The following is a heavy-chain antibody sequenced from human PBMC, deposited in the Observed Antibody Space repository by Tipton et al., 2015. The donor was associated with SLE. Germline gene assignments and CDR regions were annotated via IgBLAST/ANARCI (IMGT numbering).Heavy chain of an antibody. CDR2: INHSGST. Sequence: LTCAVYAGSFSGYYWSWIRQPPGKGLEWIGEINHSGSTNYNPSLKSRVTISVDTSKNQFSLKLSSVTAADTAVYYCARHGWEMDAFDIWGQGTMVTVSS. CDR1: AGSFSGYY. D-gene: IGHD1-26*01. J-gene: IGHJ3*02. V-gene: IGHV4-34*01. CDR3: ARHGWEMDAFDI.